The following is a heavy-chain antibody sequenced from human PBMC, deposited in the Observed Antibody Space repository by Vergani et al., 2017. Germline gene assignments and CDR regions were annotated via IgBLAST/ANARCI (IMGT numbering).Heavy chain of an antibody. CDR1: GFTFDDYA. Sequence: EVQLVESGGGLVQPGRSLRLSCAASGFTFDDYAMHWVRQAPGKGLEWVSGISWNSGSIGYADSVKGRFTNSRDNAKNSLYLQMNSLRAEDTALYYCAKGRRQFEGWFDPWGQGTLVTVSS. V-gene: IGHV3-9*01. CDR2: ISWNSGSI. D-gene: IGHD3-16*01. CDR3: AKGRRQFEGWFDP. J-gene: IGHJ5*02.